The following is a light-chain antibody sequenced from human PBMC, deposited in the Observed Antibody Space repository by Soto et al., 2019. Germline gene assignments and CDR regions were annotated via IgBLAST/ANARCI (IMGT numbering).Light chain of an antibody. V-gene: IGKV3-11*01. CDR3: QQRNDWPFT. CDR1: QSISRY. CDR2: DAS. Sequence: EIVLTQSPASLSLSPGERATLSCRASQSISRYVACYQQKPGQARRLLIYDASSKATGNPARFSGSGSGADFTRTISSLDSEDFAVYHCQQRNDWPFTVGQGTRLGIK. J-gene: IGKJ5*01.